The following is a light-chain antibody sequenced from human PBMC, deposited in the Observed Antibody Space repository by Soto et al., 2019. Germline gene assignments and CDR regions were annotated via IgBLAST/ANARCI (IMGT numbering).Light chain of an antibody. CDR3: SSNVVGTNLKI. CDR2: EVI. J-gene: IGLJ2*01. V-gene: IGLV2-8*01. Sequence: QSALTQPPSASGSPGQSVTISCTGTYSDVGGSNYVSWYHQHPGKAPKLVIYEVIQRPSGVPDRFSGSRSGNTASLTVSRLQAEDEADYYCSSNVVGTNLKIFGGGTKLTVL. CDR1: YSDVGGSNY.